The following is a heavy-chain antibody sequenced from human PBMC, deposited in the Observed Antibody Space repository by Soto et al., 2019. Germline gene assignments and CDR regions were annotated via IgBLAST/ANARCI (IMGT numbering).Heavy chain of an antibody. V-gene: IGHV4-4*07. Sequence: SETLSLTGTVSVGSISSYSWSWVRQPAGKGLEWIGRIYTSASTNYNPSLKSRVTMSVDTSKNQFSLKLSSVTAADTAVYYCARDGVGGMDVWGQGTTVTVSS. CDR1: VGSISSYS. J-gene: IGHJ6*02. CDR3: ARDGVGGMDV. CDR2: IYTSAST. D-gene: IGHD1-26*01.